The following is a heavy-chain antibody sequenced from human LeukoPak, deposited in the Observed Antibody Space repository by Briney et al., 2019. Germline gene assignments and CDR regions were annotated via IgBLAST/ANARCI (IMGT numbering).Heavy chain of an antibody. CDR3: AREVTMIRGVTQNFYGMDV. Sequence: GGSVRLSCAASRFTVSGNFMTWVRQAPGKGLEWVSIIYSAGDTYYADSVKGRFTISRDNSKNTLYPQMNNLRADDTAMYYCAREVTMIRGVTQNFYGMDVWGKGTAVTVSS. D-gene: IGHD3-10*01. V-gene: IGHV3-53*01. CDR1: RFTVSGNF. CDR2: IYSAGDT. J-gene: IGHJ6*04.